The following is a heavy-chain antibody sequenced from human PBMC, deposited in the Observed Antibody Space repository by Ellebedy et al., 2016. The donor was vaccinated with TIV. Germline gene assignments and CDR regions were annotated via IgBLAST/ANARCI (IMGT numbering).Heavy chain of an antibody. D-gene: IGHD1/OR15-1a*01. V-gene: IGHV3-53*01. J-gene: IGHJ4*02. CDR2: IYSGGSI. CDR1: GFTVSRNL. Sequence: PGGSLRLSFAVSGFTVSRNLMSGVRQAPGKGLEGGAIIYSGGSISYADSVKGRFTISRDNSKNTVYLQMNSLRAEDTAVYYCARPDYIIGTDYWGQGTLVSVSS. CDR3: ARPDYIIGTDY.